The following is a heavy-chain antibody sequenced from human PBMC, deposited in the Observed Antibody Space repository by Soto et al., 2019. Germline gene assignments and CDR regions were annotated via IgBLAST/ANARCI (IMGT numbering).Heavy chain of an antibody. CDR1: GFTFSNAW. CDR2: IKSKTDGGTT. Sequence: GGSLRLSCAASGFTFSNAWMNWVRQAPGKGLEWVGRIKSKTDGGTTDYAAPVKGRFTISRDDSKNTLYLQMNSLKTEDTAVYYCTTATRKIYSSGWIFKEYGMDVWGQGTTVTSP. D-gene: IGHD6-19*01. V-gene: IGHV3-15*07. CDR3: TTATRKIYSSGWIFKEYGMDV. J-gene: IGHJ6*02.